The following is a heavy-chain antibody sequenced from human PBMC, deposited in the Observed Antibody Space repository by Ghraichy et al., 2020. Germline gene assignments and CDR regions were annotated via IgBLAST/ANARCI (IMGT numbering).Heavy chain of an antibody. CDR2: ISGSGGST. D-gene: IGHD6-19*01. CDR3: ATGSSGWPQYNWFDP. Sequence: GGSLRLSCAASGFTFSSYAMSWVRQAPGKGLEWVSAISGSGGSTYYADSVKGRFTISRDNSKNTLYLQMNSLRAEDTAVYYCATGSSGWPQYNWFDPWGQGTLVTVSS. V-gene: IGHV3-23*01. J-gene: IGHJ5*02. CDR1: GFTFSSYA.